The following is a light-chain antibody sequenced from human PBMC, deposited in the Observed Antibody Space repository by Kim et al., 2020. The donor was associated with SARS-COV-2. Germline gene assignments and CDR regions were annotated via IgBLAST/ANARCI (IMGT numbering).Light chain of an antibody. CDR1: QSISRY. Sequence: DIQMTQSPSSLSASVGDRVTITCRASQSISRYLNWYQQKLGKAPKLLIYAASSLQSGFPSRFIGSGSGTDFTLTISNLQPEDFATYYCHQSYSPPYSFGRGTKLEI. V-gene: IGKV1-39*01. J-gene: IGKJ2*03. CDR2: AAS. CDR3: HQSYSPPYS.